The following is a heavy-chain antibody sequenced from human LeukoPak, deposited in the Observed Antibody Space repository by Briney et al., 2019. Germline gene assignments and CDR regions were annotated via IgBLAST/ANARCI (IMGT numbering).Heavy chain of an antibody. CDR1: GFTFSSYS. CDR3: ARDQWLVHPEGVDYYYGMDV. V-gene: IGHV3-21*01. CDR2: ISSSSSYI. Sequence: GGSLRLSCAASGFTFSSYSMNWVRRAPGKGLEWVSSISSSSSYIYYADSVKGRFTISRDNAKNSLYLQMSSLRAEDTAVYYCARDQWLVHPEGVDYYYGMDVWGQGTTVTVSS. D-gene: IGHD6-19*01. J-gene: IGHJ6*02.